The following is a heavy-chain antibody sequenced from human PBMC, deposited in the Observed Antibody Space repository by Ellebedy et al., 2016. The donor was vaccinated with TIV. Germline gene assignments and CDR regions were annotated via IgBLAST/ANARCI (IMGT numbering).Heavy chain of an antibody. CDR1: GFTFSSYA. CDR2: ISGNGGTT. CDR3: ARGYCSGSSCPGDY. Sequence: GGSLRLSXAASGFTFSSYAMHWVRQAPGKGLEYVSAISGNGGTTYYANSVKGRSTISRDTSKNTLYLHMGSLRAEDMAVYYCARGYCSGSSCPGDYWGQGTLVTVSS. J-gene: IGHJ4*02. V-gene: IGHV3-64*01. D-gene: IGHD2-2*01.